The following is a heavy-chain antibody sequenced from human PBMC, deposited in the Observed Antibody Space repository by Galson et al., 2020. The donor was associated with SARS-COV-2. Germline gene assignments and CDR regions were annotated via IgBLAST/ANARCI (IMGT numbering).Heavy chain of an antibody. Sequence: SETLSLTCAVSGYSISSSYYWGWIRQPPGTGLEWIGSIYQSGSTDYNPSLKSRVTISVDTSKNQFSLRLSSVTAADTAVYYCARHVHYFGSGAFGLDVWGQGTTVTVSS. CDR3: ARHVHYFGSGAFGLDV. D-gene: IGHD3-10*01. V-gene: IGHV4-38-2*01. CDR1: GYSISSSYY. CDR2: IYQSGST. J-gene: IGHJ6*02.